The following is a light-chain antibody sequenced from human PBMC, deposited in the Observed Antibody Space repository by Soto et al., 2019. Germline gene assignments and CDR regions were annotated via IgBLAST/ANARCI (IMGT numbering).Light chain of an antibody. CDR2: DAS. J-gene: IGKJ4*01. Sequence: EIVLTQSPATLSLSPGETATLSCRASQSVRSYLAWYQQKPGQAPRLLIFDASNRATGTPARFSGSGSGTDLTLTISSLEPEDFAVYSCQQRYNWPPLTFGGGTKVELK. CDR3: QQRYNWPPLT. CDR1: QSVRSY. V-gene: IGKV3-11*01.